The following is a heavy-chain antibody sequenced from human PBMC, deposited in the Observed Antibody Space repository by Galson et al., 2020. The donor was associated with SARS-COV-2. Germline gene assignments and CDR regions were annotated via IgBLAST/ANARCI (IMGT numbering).Heavy chain of an antibody. CDR2: ISGTGGHT. CDR1: GFTFGIYA. V-gene: IGHV3-23*01. J-gene: IGHJ6*02. CDR3: AKDGKGVGAEDYYGMDV. D-gene: IGHD1-26*01. Sequence: GGSLRLSCAASGFTFGIYAMNWVRQAPGKGLECVSSISGTGGHTYYADSVKGRFTISRDNSKNTLYLQMNSLRAEDTAVYYCAKDGKGVGAEDYYGMDVWGQGTTVTVSS.